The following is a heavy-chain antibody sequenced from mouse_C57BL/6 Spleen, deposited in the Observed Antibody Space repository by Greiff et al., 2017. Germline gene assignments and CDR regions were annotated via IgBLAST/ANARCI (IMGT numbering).Heavy chain of an antibody. CDR3: ARRGYGSKDAMDY. D-gene: IGHD1-1*01. CDR2: INPYNGGT. Sequence: EVQLQQSGPVLVKPGASVKMSCKASGYTFTDYYMNWVKQSHGKSLEWIGVINPYNGGTSYNQKFKGKATLTVDKSSSPAYMELNSLTSEDSAVYYCARRGYGSKDAMDYWGQGTSVTVSS. V-gene: IGHV1-19*01. CDR1: GYTFTDYY. J-gene: IGHJ4*01.